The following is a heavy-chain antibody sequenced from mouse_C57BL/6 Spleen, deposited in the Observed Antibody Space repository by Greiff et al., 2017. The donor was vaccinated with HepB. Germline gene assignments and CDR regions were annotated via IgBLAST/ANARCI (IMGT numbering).Heavy chain of an antibody. CDR2: IDPSDSET. CDR3: ARDDYGSLAY. CDR1: GYTFTSYW. Sequence: QVQLQQSGAELVRPGSSVKLSCKASGYTFTSYWMHWVKQRPIQGLEWIGNIDPSDSETHYNQKFKDKATLTVDKSSSTAYMQLSSLTSEDSAVYYCARDDYGSLAYWGQGTLVTVSA. V-gene: IGHV1-52*01. D-gene: IGHD1-1*01. J-gene: IGHJ3*01.